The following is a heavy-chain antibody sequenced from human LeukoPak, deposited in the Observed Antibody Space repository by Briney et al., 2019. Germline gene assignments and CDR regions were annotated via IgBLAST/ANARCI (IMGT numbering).Heavy chain of an antibody. Sequence: GGSLRLSCAASGFTFSSYTMNWVRQAPGKGLEWVACISSGTTYVYYADSVKGRFTISRDNAKNSLYLQMNSRRAEDTALYYCARVEGMEWFGELLSAFDIWGQGTMVTVSS. CDR3: ARVEGMEWFGELLSAFDI. V-gene: IGHV3-21*04. D-gene: IGHD3-10*01. CDR2: ISSGTTYV. J-gene: IGHJ3*02. CDR1: GFTFSSYT.